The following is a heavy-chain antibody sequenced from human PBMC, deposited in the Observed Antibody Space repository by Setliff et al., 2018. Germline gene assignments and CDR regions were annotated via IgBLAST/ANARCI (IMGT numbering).Heavy chain of an antibody. Sequence: PSETLSLTCAVSGVSINSLTWWSWVRQPPGKGLEWIGEIYHDGNPIYNPSAVHYTPSLKSRVTISVDTSKNQFSLTLSSVTAADTAVYYCARLPNYVWGSPVDYWGQGTLVTVSS. CDR1: GVSINSLTW. D-gene: IGHD3-16*01. V-gene: IGHV4-4*02. CDR2: IYHDGNP. J-gene: IGHJ4*02. CDR3: ARLPNYVWGSPVDY.